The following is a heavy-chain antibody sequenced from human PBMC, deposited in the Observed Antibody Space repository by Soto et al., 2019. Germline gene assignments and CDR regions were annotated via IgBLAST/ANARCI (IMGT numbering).Heavy chain of an antibody. D-gene: IGHD3-9*01. CDR2: ISDNGNS. J-gene: IGHJ2*01. V-gene: IGHV4-61*05. Sequence: SATLSLTCTVSGGSITYINNHYCSWFRLPPGKGLEWIGYISDNGNSNYNPALESRVTISVDTSKNQFSLKLISVTAADTAVYYCARANILTGYYVVFFDVWGRGTLVTVSS. CDR1: GGSITYINNHY. CDR3: ARANILTGYYVVFFDV.